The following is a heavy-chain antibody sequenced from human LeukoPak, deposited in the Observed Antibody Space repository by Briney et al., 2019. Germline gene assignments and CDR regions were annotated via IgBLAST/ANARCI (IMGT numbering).Heavy chain of an antibody. J-gene: IGHJ4*02. D-gene: IGHD4-11*01. CDR2: INHSGST. CDR1: GGSFSGYY. Sequence: SETLSLTCAVYGGSFSGYYWSWIRQPPGKGLEWIGEINHSGSTNYNPSLKSRVTISVDTSKNQFSLKLSSVTAADTAVYYCARTPVSDYSNYVEDYWGQGTLVTVSS. CDR3: ARTPVSDYSNYVEDY. V-gene: IGHV4-34*01.